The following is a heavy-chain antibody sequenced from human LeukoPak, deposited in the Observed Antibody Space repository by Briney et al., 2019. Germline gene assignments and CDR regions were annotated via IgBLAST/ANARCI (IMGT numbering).Heavy chain of an antibody. CDR2: IKQDGSEK. V-gene: IGHV3-7*01. CDR1: GFTFSSYW. Sequence: GGSLRLSCAASGFTFSSYWMSWVRQAPGKGLEWVANIKQDGSEKYYVDSVKGRFTISRDNAKNSLYLQMNSLRAEDTAVYYCAREGVATMIVGGYWGQGTLVTVSS. J-gene: IGHJ4*02. D-gene: IGHD3-22*01. CDR3: AREGVATMIVGGY.